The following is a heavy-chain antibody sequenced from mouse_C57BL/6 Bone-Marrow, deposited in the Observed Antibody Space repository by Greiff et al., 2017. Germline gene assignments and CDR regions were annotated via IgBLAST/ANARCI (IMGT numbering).Heavy chain of an antibody. V-gene: IGHV1-9*01. CDR3: AICGYYGSSPWFAY. Sequence: QVQLQQSGAELMKPGASVKLSCKATGYTFTGYWIEWVKQRPGHGLEWIGEILPGSGSTNYNEKFKGKATFTADTSSNTAYMQLSSLTTEDSAIDYCAICGYYGSSPWFAYWGQGTLVTVSA. J-gene: IGHJ3*01. D-gene: IGHD1-1*01. CDR1: GYTFTGYW. CDR2: ILPGSGST.